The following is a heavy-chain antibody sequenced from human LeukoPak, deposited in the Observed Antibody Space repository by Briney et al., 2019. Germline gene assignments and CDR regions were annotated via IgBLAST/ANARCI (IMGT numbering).Heavy chain of an antibody. J-gene: IGHJ4*02. CDR1: GYTFTSYL. CDR2: ITTYNGNT. CDR3: ARGYDYGDYVGDFDY. V-gene: IGHV1-18*01. Sequence: ASVKVSCKASGYTFTSYLISWVRQAPGQGLEWMGWITTYNGNTHYAQKLQGRVTMTTETSTSTAYMDLRGLRSDDTAVYYCARGYDYGDYVGDFDYGGQGTLVTVSS. D-gene: IGHD4-17*01.